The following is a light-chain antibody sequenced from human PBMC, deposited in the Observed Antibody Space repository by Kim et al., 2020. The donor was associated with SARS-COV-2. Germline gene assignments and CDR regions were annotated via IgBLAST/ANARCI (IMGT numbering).Light chain of an antibody. Sequence: GQKVNISCSGSSSNLGNNYVSWYQQLPGTAPKLLIYDNNKRPSGIPDRFSGSKSGTSATLGITGLQTGDEADYYCGTWDSSLSAVVFGGGTQLTVL. CDR3: GTWDSSLSAVV. CDR1: SSNLGNNY. V-gene: IGLV1-51*01. CDR2: DNN. J-gene: IGLJ2*01.